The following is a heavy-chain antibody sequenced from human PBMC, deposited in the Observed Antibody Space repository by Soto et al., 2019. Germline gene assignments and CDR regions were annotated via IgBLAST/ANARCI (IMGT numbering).Heavy chain of an antibody. D-gene: IGHD3-22*01. CDR3: ARPDYYDSSGYYSILGY. V-gene: IGHV3-30-3*01. J-gene: IGHJ4*02. CDR1: GCRFRSYA. CDR2: ISYDGSNK. Sequence: TGGSLRLSCGASGCRFRSYAMALARTPPGKGQEWVAVISYDGSNKYYADSVKGRFTISRDNSKNTLYLQMNSLRAEDTAVYYCARPDYYDSSGYYSILGYWGQGTLVTVSS.